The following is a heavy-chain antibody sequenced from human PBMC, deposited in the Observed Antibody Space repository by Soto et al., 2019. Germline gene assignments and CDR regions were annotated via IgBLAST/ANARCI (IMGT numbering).Heavy chain of an antibody. Sequence: QVQLVQSGAEVKKPGASVKVSCKASGYTFTSYDINWVRQATGQGLEWMGWMNPNSGNTGYAQKFQGRVTMTRNTSISIAYMELSSLRSEATAVYYCASRGYSSSWYYYYSYGMDVWGQGTTVTVSS. CDR2: MNPNSGNT. CDR3: ASRGYSSSWYYYYSYGMDV. CDR1: GYTFTSYD. D-gene: IGHD6-13*01. V-gene: IGHV1-8*01. J-gene: IGHJ6*02.